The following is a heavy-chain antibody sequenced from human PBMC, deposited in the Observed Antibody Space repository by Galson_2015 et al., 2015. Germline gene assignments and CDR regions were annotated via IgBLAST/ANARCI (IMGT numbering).Heavy chain of an antibody. CDR2: ISTGGTT. D-gene: IGHD5-18*01. CDR3: AKDHIQTSKVFANHMATDYHDMDV. V-gene: IGHV3-23*01. CDR1: GFTFSDYA. Sequence: SLRLSCAASGFTFSDYAMNWVRQAPGKGLEWVSAISTGGTTYYADSVKGRFSISRDNSKSMLYLQMNSLRAEETAVYYCAKDHIQTSKVFANHMATDYHDMDVWGKGTAVIVSS. J-gene: IGHJ6*03.